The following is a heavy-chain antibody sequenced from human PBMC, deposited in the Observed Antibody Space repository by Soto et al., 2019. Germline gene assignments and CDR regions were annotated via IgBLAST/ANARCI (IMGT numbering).Heavy chain of an antibody. CDR3: TRYIGGRWEY. CDR2: IDEYGNTI. CDR1: GFTFSRYW. J-gene: IGHJ4*02. Sequence: GSLSISCAASGFTFSRYWMHWVRQVPGKGILWVSRIDEYGNTIDYADSVSGRYTISRDNARNILYLEMNMLRAEDTAVYDGTRYIGGRWEYWGPGTLVTVSS. V-gene: IGHV3-74*01. D-gene: IGHD3-16*01.